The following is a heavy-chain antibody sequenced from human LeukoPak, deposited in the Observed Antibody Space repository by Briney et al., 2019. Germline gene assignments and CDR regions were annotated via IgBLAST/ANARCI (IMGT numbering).Heavy chain of an antibody. CDR1: GGSFSGYY. CDR3: RCSSSWPYYFDY. CDR2: INHSGST. V-gene: IGHV4-34*01. J-gene: IGHJ4*02. D-gene: IGHD6-13*01. Sequence: SETLSLTCAVYGGSFSGYYWSWIRQPPGKGLEWIGEINHSGSTNYNPSLKSRVTISVDTSKNQFSLKLSSVTAADTAVYYCRCSSSWPYYFDYWGQGTLVTVSS.